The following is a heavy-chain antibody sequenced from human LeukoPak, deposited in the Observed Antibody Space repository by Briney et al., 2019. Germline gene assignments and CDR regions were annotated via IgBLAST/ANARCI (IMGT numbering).Heavy chain of an antibody. D-gene: IGHD6-6*01. CDR1: GDSISSYY. V-gene: IGHV4-4*07. J-gene: IGHJ6*03. Sequence: SETLSLTCTVSGDSISSYYWTWIRQPAGKGLEWIGRVYSSGSTKYDASLKSRVSMSVDTSKNQFSLKLSSVTAADTAVYYCARRASIAARPSYYYYYMDVWGKGTTVTVSS. CDR2: VYSSGST. CDR3: ARRASIAARPSYYYYYMDV.